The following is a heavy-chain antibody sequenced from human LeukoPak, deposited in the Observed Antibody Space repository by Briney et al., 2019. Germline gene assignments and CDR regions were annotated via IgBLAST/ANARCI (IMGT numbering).Heavy chain of an antibody. Sequence: GGSLRLSCAASGFTVSSNYMSWVRQAPGKGLVWVSRVNSDGSSTSYADSVKGRFTISRDNAKNTLYLQMNSLRAEDTAVYYCARVGWFGELLSPFDYWGQGTLVTVSS. CDR1: GFTVSSNY. J-gene: IGHJ4*02. D-gene: IGHD3-10*01. CDR3: ARVGWFGELLSPFDY. CDR2: VNSDGSST. V-gene: IGHV3-74*01.